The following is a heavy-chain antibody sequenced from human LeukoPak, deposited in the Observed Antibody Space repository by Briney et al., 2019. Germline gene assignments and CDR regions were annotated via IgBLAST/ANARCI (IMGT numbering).Heavy chain of an antibody. V-gene: IGHV4-59*12. J-gene: IGHJ4*02. CDR1: GDSIRSYY. CDR3: ARVSGTTGYSSGWPNYYFDY. D-gene: IGHD6-19*01. Sequence: SETLSLTCIVSGDSIRSYYWNWIRQAPGKALEWIGHIHNNGDSAYNFSLKSRVTISMDTSKNQFSLKLSSVTAADTAVYYCARVSGTTGYSSGWPNYYFDYWGQGTLVTVSS. CDR2: IHNNGDS.